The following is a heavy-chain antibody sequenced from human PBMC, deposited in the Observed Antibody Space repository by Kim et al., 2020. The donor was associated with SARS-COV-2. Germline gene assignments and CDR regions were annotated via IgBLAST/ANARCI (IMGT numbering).Heavy chain of an antibody. CDR2: INHSGST. J-gene: IGHJ5*02. Sequence: SETLSLTCAVYGGSFSGYYWSWIRQPPGKGLEWIGEINHSGSTNYNPSLKSRVTISVDTSKNQFSLKLSSVTAADTAVYYCARPHGLQQLDPAWFDPWG. D-gene: IGHD6-13*01. CDR1: GGSFSGYY. V-gene: IGHV4-34*01. CDR3: ARPHGLQQLDPAWFDP.